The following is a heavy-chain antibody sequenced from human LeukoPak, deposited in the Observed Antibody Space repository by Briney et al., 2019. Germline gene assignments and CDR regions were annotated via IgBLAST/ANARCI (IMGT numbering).Heavy chain of an antibody. Sequence: GGSLRLSCAASGFTLSSYAISWVRQAPGQGLEWMGRIIPILGIANYAQKFQGRVTITADKSTSTAYMELSSLRSEDTAVYYCARVDTAMVIDYWGQGTLVSVSS. CDR1: GFTLSSYA. V-gene: IGHV1-69*04. D-gene: IGHD5-18*01. CDR2: IIPILGIA. J-gene: IGHJ4*02. CDR3: ARVDTAMVIDY.